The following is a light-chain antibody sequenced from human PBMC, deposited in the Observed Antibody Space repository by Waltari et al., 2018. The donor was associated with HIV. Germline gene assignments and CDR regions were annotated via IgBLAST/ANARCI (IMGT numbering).Light chain of an antibody. CDR3: QQYNSWPRT. Sequence: DIVMTQSPAPLSVSPGERVTPSCRASQSISGNLAWYQQRRGQAPRLLIYGSSTRASGIPARFSGSGSGPEFSLTISSLQSEDFAIYYCQQYNSWPRTFGQGTKLEI. CDR2: GSS. CDR1: QSISGN. V-gene: IGKV3-15*01. J-gene: IGKJ1*01.